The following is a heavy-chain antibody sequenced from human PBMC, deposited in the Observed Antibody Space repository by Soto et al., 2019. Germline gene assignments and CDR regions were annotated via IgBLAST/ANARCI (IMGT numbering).Heavy chain of an antibody. CDR3: ARVVGALGHWFDP. D-gene: IGHD1-26*01. J-gene: IGHJ5*02. V-gene: IGHV1-18*01. CDR1: GYTFTSYG. CDR2: ISAYNGNT. Sequence: QVQLVQSGGEVKKPGASVKVSCKASGYTFTSYGISWVRQAPGQGLEWMGRISAYNGNTNYAQKLQGRVTMTTDTPTSTASMELRSLRSDDTPVYYCARVVGALGHWFDPGGQGTLVTVSS.